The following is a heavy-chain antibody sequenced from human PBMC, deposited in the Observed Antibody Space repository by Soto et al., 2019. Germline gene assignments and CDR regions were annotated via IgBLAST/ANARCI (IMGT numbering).Heavy chain of an antibody. Sequence: EVQLVESGGGLVQPGVSLRLSCAASGFDFSNAWMHWVRQAPGKGLVWVSHVNSDGSITTYADSVKGRFTISSDNAKNTVYLQMHSLRVEDTAVSDCTRDQASSSAVWGQGTLVTVSS. D-gene: IGHD2-15*01. CDR3: TRDQASSSAV. CDR1: GFDFSNAW. J-gene: IGHJ4*02. CDR2: VNSDGSIT. V-gene: IGHV3-74*01.